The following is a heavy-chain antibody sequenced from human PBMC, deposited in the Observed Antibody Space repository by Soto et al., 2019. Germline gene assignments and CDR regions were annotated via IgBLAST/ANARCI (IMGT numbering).Heavy chain of an antibody. Sequence: QVQLVQSGAEVKKPGASVKVSCKASGYTFTSYDINWVRQATGQGLEWMGWMNPNSGNTGYAQKFQGRVTMTRNTSVSRAYMELSSLRSEDTAVYYCARPRCSGGSCYLDDYGMDVWGQGTTVTVSS. V-gene: IGHV1-8*01. J-gene: IGHJ6*02. D-gene: IGHD2-15*01. CDR1: GYTFTSYD. CDR2: MNPNSGNT. CDR3: ARPRCSGGSCYLDDYGMDV.